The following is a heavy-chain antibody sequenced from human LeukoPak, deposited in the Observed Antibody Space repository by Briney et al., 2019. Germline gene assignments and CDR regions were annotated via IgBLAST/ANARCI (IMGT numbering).Heavy chain of an antibody. CDR2: RSHGGTT. CDR3: ARWDDSAWAFGS. J-gene: IGHJ4*02. V-gene: IGHV4-59*08. CDR1: GGSIRSYS. Sequence: SETLSLTCIVSGGSIRSYSWNWLRQSPGKGLEWIGFRSHGGTTSYSSSLNSRVTISVDTSKNQLSLKLTSVTAADTAVYCCARWDDSAWAFGSWGPGTLVTVSS. D-gene: IGHD6-19*01.